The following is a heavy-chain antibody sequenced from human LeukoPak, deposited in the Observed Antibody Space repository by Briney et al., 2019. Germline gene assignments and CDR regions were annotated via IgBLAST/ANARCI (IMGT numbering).Heavy chain of an antibody. CDR3: ARARTYCSGGSCYSDAFDI. V-gene: IGHV4-59*12. Sequence: PSETLSLTCTVSGGSISSYYWSWIRQPPGKGLEWIGYIYYSGSTNYNPSLKSRVTISVDTSKNQFSLKLSSVTAADTAVYYCARARTYCSGGSCYSDAFDIWGQGTMVTVSS. J-gene: IGHJ3*02. CDR1: GGSISSYY. D-gene: IGHD2-15*01. CDR2: IYYSGST.